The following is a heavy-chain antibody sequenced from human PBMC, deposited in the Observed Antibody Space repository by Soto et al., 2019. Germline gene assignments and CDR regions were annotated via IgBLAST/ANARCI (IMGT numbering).Heavy chain of an antibody. CDR1: GXTFTRYR. J-gene: IGHJ4*02. V-gene: IGHV3-21*06. CDR2: ISSTTNYI. Sequence: GSLRLSCAASGXTFTRYRMNWVRQAPGKGLEWVSSISSTTNYIYYGDSMKGRFTISRDNAKNSLYLEMNSLRSEYTAVYYCARESEDLTSNFDYWGQGTLGTVSS. CDR3: ARESEDLTSNFDY.